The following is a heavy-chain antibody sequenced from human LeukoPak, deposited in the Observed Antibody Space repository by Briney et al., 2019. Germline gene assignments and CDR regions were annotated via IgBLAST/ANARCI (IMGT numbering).Heavy chain of an antibody. CDR2: ISYDGSNK. Sequence: PGRSLGLSCAASGFTFSSYGMHWVRQAPGKGLEWVAVISYDGSNKYYADSVKGRFTISRDNSKNTLYLQMNSLRAEDTAVYYCAKDFRFDCSGGSCYPYYFDYWGQGTLVTVSS. CDR1: GFTFSSYG. V-gene: IGHV3-30*18. CDR3: AKDFRFDCSGGSCYPYYFDY. J-gene: IGHJ4*02. D-gene: IGHD2-15*01.